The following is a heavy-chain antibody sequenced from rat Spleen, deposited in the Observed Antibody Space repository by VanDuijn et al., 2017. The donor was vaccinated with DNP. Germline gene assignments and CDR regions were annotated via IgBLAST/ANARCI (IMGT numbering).Heavy chain of an antibody. CDR1: GFTFSDYA. Sequence: EVQLVESGGDPVQPGRSLKLSCAASGFTFSDYAMAWVRQAPKKVLEWVATIFYDGSRTYYRDSVKGRFTISRDNAKSTLYLQMDSLRSEDTATYYCARGNLAYWGQGTLVTVSS. CDR2: IFYDGSRT. V-gene: IGHV5-7*01. J-gene: IGHJ3*01. CDR3: ARGNLAY.